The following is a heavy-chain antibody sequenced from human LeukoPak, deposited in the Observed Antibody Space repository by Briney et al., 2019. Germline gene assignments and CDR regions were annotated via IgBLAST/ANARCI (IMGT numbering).Heavy chain of an antibody. J-gene: IGHJ6*03. CDR1: GYSISSAYS. Sequence: SETLSLTCGVSGYSISSAYSWGWIRQPPGKGLEWIGSISHSGSTYYNPSLKSRVSMSVDTSKNQFSLRLTSLTAADTAVYYCAKEVRPTLDYYYYYMDVWGTGTTVTVSS. CDR3: AKEVRPTLDYYYYYMDV. D-gene: IGHD3-10*01. CDR2: ISHSGST. V-gene: IGHV4-38-2*02.